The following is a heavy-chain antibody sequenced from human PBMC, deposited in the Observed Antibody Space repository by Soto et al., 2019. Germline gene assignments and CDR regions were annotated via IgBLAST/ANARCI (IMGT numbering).Heavy chain of an antibody. V-gene: IGHV3-33*01. D-gene: IGHD6-13*01. CDR3: ARIGSWSLNFDY. Sequence: QVQLVESGGGVVQPGRSLRLSCAASGFTFSSYHMHWVRQAPGKGLQWVAVIWDDGSNKYYADSVKGRFTISRDNSKNTLYLQMNSLRAEETAVYYCARIGSWSLNFDYWGQGTLVTVSS. J-gene: IGHJ4*02. CDR1: GFTFSSYH. CDR2: IWDDGSNK.